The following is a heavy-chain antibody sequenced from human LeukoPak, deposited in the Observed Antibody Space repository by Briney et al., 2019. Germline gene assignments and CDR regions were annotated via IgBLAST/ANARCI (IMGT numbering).Heavy chain of an antibody. V-gene: IGHV4-34*01. CDR3: ARLYCTNGVCPDYYYYMDV. CDR1: GGSFSGYY. Sequence: SETLSLTCAVYGGSFSGYYWSWTRQPPGKGLEWIGEINHSGSTNYNPSLKSRVTISVDTSKNQFSLKLSSVTAGDTAVYYCARLYCTNGVCPDYYYYMDVWGKGTTVTVSS. J-gene: IGHJ6*03. D-gene: IGHD2-8*01. CDR2: INHSGST.